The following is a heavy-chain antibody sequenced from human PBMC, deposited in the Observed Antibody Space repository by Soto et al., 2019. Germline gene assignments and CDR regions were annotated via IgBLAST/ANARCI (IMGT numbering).Heavy chain of an antibody. Sequence: QVQLVQSGAEVKKPGASVKVSCKASGYTFTNFGISWVRQAPGQGLEWMGWISAYNGNTNYAQNFQGRVTKTTVTSTSTAYMELRSLRSDVTAVYYCAGGGTPIDCWGQGTLGTVSS. CDR3: AGGGTPIDC. V-gene: IGHV1-18*01. CDR1: GYTFTNFG. D-gene: IGHD3-16*01. J-gene: IGHJ4*02. CDR2: ISAYNGNT.